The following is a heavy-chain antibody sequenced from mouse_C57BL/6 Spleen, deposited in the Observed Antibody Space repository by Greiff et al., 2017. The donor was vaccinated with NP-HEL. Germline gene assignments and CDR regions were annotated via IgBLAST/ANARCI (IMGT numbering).Heavy chain of an antibody. CDR3: AILLREYYFDY. CDR2: INPSSGYT. D-gene: IGHD1-1*01. V-gene: IGHV1-4*01. J-gene: IGHJ2*01. CDR1: GYTFTSYT. Sequence: QVQLQQSGAELARPGASVKMSCKASGYTFTSYTMHWVKQRPGQGLEWIGYINPSSGYTKYNQKFKDKATLTADKSSSTAYMQLSSLTSEDSAVYYCAILLREYYFDYWGQGTTLTVSS.